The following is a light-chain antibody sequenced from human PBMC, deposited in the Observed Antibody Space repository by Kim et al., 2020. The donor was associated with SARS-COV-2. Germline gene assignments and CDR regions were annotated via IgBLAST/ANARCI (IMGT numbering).Light chain of an antibody. J-gene: IGKJ2*01. Sequence: EIVLTQSPGTLSLSPGEGATLSCRASQSVSSNYLAWYQQKPGQAPRLFISGASSRATGIPDRFSGSGSGTDFTLTISRLEPEDFAVYYCQQYGTSPLFGQGTKLEI. CDR3: QQYGTSPL. V-gene: IGKV3-20*01. CDR1: QSVSSNY. CDR2: GAS.